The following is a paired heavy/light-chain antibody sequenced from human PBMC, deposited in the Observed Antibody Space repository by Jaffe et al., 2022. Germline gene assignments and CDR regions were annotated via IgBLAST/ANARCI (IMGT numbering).Light chain of an antibody. V-gene: IGLV1-51*02. Sequence: QSVLTQPPSVSAAPGQRVTISCSGSSSNIGNNYVSWYQQLPGTAPKLLIYENNNRPSGIPDRFSGSKSGTSATLGITGLQTGDEADYYCGTWDSSLSVGVFGTGTKVTVL. CDR1: SSNIGNNY. CDR2: ENN. CDR3: GTWDSSLSVGV. J-gene: IGLJ1*01.
Heavy chain of an antibody. CDR1: GFTFDDYA. D-gene: IGHD6-19*01. CDR3: VSPWYGGGWLEAFDM. CDR2: ISSDGGTT. Sequence: EVQLVESGGVVVQPGGSLRLSCAASGFTFDDYAMHWVRQAPGKGLEWVSLISSDGGTTYYADSVKGRFTISRDDSKNSLYLQMNSLRVEDTALYYCVSPWYGGGWLEAFDMWGQGTMVTVSS. V-gene: IGHV3-43D*04. J-gene: IGHJ3*02.